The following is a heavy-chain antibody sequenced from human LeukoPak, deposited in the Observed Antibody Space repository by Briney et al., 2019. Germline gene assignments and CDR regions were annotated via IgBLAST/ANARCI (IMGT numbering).Heavy chain of an antibody. J-gene: IGHJ6*02. Sequence: PSETLSLTCGVSGGSISNTNWWSWVRQPPGQGLEWIGYVYYSGSTNYNPSFKSRVTISLDTSKNQVSLKLSSVTAADTAVYYCARDKGRSIVVRGYGMDVWGQGTTVTVSS. CDR2: VYYSGST. V-gene: IGHV4-4*02. CDR3: ARDKGRSIVVRGYGMDV. CDR1: GGSISNTNW. D-gene: IGHD2-2*01.